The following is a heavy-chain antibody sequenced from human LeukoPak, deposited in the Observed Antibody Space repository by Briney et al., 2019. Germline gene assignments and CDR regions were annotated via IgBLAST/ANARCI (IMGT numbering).Heavy chain of an antibody. CDR3: AKSNWVDNAFDI. Sequence: SETLSLTCTVSGDSIGDYYWSWIRQPPGKGLEWIGYIYRSGHTHSNPSLKSRVTTSVDTSKNQFSLKLSSVTAADTAVYYCAKSNWVDNAFDIWGQGTMVTVSS. D-gene: IGHD7-27*01. V-gene: IGHV4-59*01. CDR2: IYRSGHT. J-gene: IGHJ3*02. CDR1: GDSIGDYY.